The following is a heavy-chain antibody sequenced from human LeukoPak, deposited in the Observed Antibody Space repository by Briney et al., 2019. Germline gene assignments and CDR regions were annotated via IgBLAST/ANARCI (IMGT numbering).Heavy chain of an antibody. CDR3: AKTVGATEYFDY. D-gene: IGHD1-26*01. J-gene: IGHJ4*02. V-gene: IGHV3-23*01. CDR1: GFTFSSYA. CDR2: ISGSGGST. Sequence: GGSLRLSCAASGFTFSSYAMSWVRQAPGKGLEWVSAISGSGGSTYYADSVKGRFTISRDNSKNTLYLQMNSLRAEDTAVNYCAKTVGATEYFDYWGQGTLVTVSS.